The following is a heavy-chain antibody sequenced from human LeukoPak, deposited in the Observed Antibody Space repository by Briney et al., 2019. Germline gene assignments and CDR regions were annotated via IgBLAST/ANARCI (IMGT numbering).Heavy chain of an antibody. J-gene: IGHJ4*02. Sequence: ASVKVSCKASGYTFTSYGISWVRQAPGQGLEWMGWISAYNGNKNYAQKLQGRVTMTTDTSTRTASMELKSLRSDDTAVYYCARAGYCSGGSGYNYWGQGTLVTVSS. CDR3: ARAGYCSGGSGYNY. V-gene: IGHV1-18*01. D-gene: IGHD2-15*01. CDR2: ISAYNGNK. CDR1: GYTFTSYG.